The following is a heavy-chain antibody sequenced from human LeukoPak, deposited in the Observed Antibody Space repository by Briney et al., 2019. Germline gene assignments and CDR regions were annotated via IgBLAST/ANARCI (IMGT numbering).Heavy chain of an antibody. CDR2: VFYSGTT. CDR1: GGSVSSTTYY. D-gene: IGHD3-22*01. V-gene: IGHV4-39*01. J-gene: IGHJ5*02. CDR3: ATVIGNWFDP. Sequence: SETLSLTCTVSGGSVSSTTYYWGWIRQPPGKALEWIGSVFYSGTTYYNPSLKSRVTMSVDTSKNQFSLNLNSVTAADTAVYYCATVIGNWFDPWGQGTLVTVSS.